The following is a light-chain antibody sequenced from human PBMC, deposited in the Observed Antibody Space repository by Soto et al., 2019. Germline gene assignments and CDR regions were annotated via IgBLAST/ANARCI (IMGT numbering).Light chain of an antibody. CDR3: VLYMGSGIWV. Sequence: QTVVTQEPSFSVSPGGTVTLTCGLSSGSVSTSYYPSWYHQTPGQAPRTLIYSTSTRSSGVPDRFSGSILGSKAALTITGAQAGDESDYYCVLYMGSGIWVFGGGTKLTVL. CDR2: STS. V-gene: IGLV8-61*01. J-gene: IGLJ3*02. CDR1: SGSVSTSYY.